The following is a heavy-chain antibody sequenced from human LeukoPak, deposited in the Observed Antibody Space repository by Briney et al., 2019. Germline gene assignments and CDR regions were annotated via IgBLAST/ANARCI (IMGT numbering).Heavy chain of an antibody. J-gene: IGHJ6*02. CDR1: GGSISSYY. CDR3: ARDLKLWFGAKTHYYYYYGMDV. D-gene: IGHD3-10*01. CDR2: IYYSGST. Sequence: PSETLSLTCTVSGGSISSYYWSWIRQPPGKGLEWIGYIYYSGSTNYNPSLKSRVTISVDTSKNQFSLKLSSVTAADTAVYYCARDLKLWFGAKTHYYYYYGMDVWGQGTTVTVSS. V-gene: IGHV4-59*12.